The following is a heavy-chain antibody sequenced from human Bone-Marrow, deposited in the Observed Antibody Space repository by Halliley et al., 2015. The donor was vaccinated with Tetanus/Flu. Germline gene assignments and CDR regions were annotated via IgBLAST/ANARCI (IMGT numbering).Heavy chain of an antibody. V-gene: IGHV4-4*02. J-gene: IGHJ4*02. D-gene: IGHD3-10*01. CDR3: ARLLRYGSGSRYYFDH. CDR1: GASISSTNG. CDR2: ISHSGST. Sequence: GLVKPSGTLSLTCAVSGASISSTNGWSWVRQAPGKGLEWIGEISHSGSTNYNPSLKSRVTISVDQTKNQFSLKLTSVTAADTAVYYCARLLRYGSGSRYYFDHWGQGTLATVSS.